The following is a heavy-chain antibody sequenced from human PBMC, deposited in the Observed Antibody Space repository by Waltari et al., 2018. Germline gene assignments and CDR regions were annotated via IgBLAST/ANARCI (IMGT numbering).Heavy chain of an antibody. CDR3: AIGGVETSWYWRY. D-gene: IGHD6-13*01. V-gene: IGHV3-7*01. J-gene: IGHJ4*02. CDR1: GFTFSSSC. Sequence: EVQVVESGGGLVQPGGSLRLSGAASGFTFSSSCMTWFRSAPGKGLEWVANIKTDGSETYYVDSVKGRFTISRDNTKNSLYLQMSSLRAEDTAVYYCAIGGVETSWYWRYWGQGTLVTVSS. CDR2: IKTDGSET.